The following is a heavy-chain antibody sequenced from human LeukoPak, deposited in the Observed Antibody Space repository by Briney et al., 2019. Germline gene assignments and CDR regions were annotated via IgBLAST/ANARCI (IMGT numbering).Heavy chain of an antibody. V-gene: IGHV5-51*01. CDR3: ARPNITSYYDSRGYDAFDV. Sequence: PGESLKISCKGSGYSFTSYWIGWVRQMPGKGLEYMGIIHPGDSDTRYSPSFQGQVTISADKSVRTAYLQWSSLKASDTAMYYCARPNITSYYDSRGYDAFDVWGQGTMVTVSS. D-gene: IGHD3-22*01. CDR1: GYSFTSYW. J-gene: IGHJ3*01. CDR2: IHPGDSDT.